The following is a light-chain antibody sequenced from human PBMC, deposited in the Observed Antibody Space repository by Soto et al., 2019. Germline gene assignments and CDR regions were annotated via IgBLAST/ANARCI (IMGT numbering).Light chain of an antibody. CDR2: SAS. Sequence: DIPLTQSPSFLSASVGDRVTITCRASQGISSYLAWYQQKTGEAPKLLIYSASRLQGEVPSRFSGGGSETEFTLTISSLQPEDFATYYCQQLNSYPVTFGGGTKVEIK. V-gene: IGKV1-9*01. CDR1: QGISSY. CDR3: QQLNSYPVT. J-gene: IGKJ4*01.